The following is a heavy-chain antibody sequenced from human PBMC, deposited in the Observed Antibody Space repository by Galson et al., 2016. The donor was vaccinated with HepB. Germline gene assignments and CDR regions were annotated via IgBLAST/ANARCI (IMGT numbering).Heavy chain of an antibody. Sequence: SLRLSCAASGFTFSSYAMHWVRQAPGKGLEWVAVISYDGSTKYYADSVKGRFTISRDNSKNTLSVQMNSLRAEDTAVYHCAVAYSNYWPLGYWGQGTLVTVSS. D-gene: IGHD2-21*01. CDR1: GFTFSSYA. V-gene: IGHV3-30-3*01. J-gene: IGHJ4*02. CDR2: ISYDGSTK. CDR3: AVAYSNYWPLGY.